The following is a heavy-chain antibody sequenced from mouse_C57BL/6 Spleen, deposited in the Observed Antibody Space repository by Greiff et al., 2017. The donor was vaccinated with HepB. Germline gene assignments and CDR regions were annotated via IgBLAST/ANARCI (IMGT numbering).Heavy chain of an antibody. Sequence: EVQLQQSGPELVKPGASVKISCKASGYSFTDYNMNWVKQSNGKSLEWIGVINPNYGTTSYNQKFKGKATLTVDQSSSTAYMQLNSLTSEDSAVYYCARQEFFTTVVEGYYAMDYWGQGTSVTVSS. V-gene: IGHV1-39*01. CDR2: INPNYGTT. D-gene: IGHD1-1*01. CDR1: GYSFTDYN. CDR3: ARQEFFTTVVEGYYAMDY. J-gene: IGHJ4*01.